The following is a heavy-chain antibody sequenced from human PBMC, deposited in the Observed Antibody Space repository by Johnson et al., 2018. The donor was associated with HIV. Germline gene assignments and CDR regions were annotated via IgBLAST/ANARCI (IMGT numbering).Heavy chain of an antibody. CDR1: GFTFSSYW. D-gene: IGHD3-22*01. V-gene: IGHV3-74*01. CDR2: INSDGSDT. J-gene: IGHJ3*02. CDR3: AREVNAFDI. Sequence: VQLVESGGGLVQPGGSLRLSCVVSGFTFSSYWMHWVRQVPGKGLVWVSGINSDGSDTRYADSVKGRFTISRDNAKTTLYLQMNSMRAEDTAVYYCAREVNAFDIWGQGTVVTVSS.